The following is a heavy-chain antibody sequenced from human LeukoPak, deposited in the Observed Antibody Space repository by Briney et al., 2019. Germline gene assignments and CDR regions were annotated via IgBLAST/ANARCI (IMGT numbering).Heavy chain of an antibody. CDR3: ARDQAGGGNYFDY. CDR2: ISFDGTNK. CDR1: GFTFSRYG. Sequence: GGSLRLSCAASGFTFSRYGMHWVRQAPGKGLEWVAVISFDGTNKYYADSAKGRFTISRDNSKNTLYLQMNSLRVEDTALYYCARDQAGGGNYFDYWGQGTLVTVSS. J-gene: IGHJ4*02. V-gene: IGHV3-30*03. D-gene: IGHD3-16*01.